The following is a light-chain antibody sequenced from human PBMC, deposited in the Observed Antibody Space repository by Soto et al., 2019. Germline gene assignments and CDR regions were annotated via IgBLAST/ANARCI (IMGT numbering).Light chain of an antibody. V-gene: IGKV3-15*01. CDR3: QSYNDWPLT. J-gene: IGKJ2*01. Sequence: EIVMTQSPATLSVSPGERVTLSCRASESLSTYLAWYQQKPGQAPRLLIYGASTKATGIPATFSGSGSATDFTLAISSLQSEDFAVYYCQSYNDWPLTFGQGTKLEI. CDR2: GAS. CDR1: ESLSTY.